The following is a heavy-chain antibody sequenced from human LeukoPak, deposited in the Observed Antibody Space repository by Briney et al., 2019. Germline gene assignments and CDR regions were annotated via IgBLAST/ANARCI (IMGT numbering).Heavy chain of an antibody. V-gene: IGHV3-53*01. CDR3: ATPREYGDYI. D-gene: IGHD4-17*01. CDR2: IYSGGST. J-gene: IGHJ4*02. Sequence: GGSLRLSCAASGFTVSSNYMSGVRQAPGKGLEGVAVIYSGGSTYYADSVKGRFTISRDNSKNTLYLQMNSLRAEDTAVYYCATPREYGDYIWGQGTLVTVSS. CDR1: GFTVSSNY.